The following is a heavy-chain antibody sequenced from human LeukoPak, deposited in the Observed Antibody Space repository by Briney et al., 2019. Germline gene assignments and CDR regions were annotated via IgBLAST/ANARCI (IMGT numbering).Heavy chain of an antibody. V-gene: IGHV3-7*01. CDR3: ARIGGYLDY. Sequence: GGSLRLSCAASGFTLSTYWMSWVRQAPGKGLEWVANIKQDGSEKYYVDSVKGRFTISRDNAKNSLSLQMNSLRAEDTAVYYCARIGGYLDYWGQGILVTVSS. CDR2: IKQDGSEK. CDR1: GFTLSTYW. J-gene: IGHJ4*02.